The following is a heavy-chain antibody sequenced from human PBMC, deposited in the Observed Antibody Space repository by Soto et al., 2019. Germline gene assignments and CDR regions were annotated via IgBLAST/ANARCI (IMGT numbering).Heavy chain of an antibody. J-gene: IGHJ6*02. CDR2: IKSDGTGT. CDR1: GFTFSVYW. Sequence: EEQLVESGGGVVQPGGSLRLSCAASGFTFSVYWMNWVRQGPGTGLMWVSRIKSDGTGTTYADSVKGRFTMSRDNAKNSLLLQMNSMRGEDTAVYYFARDRKRRIFVVVKEMYGLAVWGQGTTVIVSS. CDR3: ARDRKRRIFVVVKEMYGLAV. V-gene: IGHV3-74*03. D-gene: IGHD3-3*01.